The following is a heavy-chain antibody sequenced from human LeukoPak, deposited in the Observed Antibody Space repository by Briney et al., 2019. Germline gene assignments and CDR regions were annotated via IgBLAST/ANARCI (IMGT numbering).Heavy chain of an antibody. J-gene: IGHJ4*02. CDR2: IRSKAYGGTT. Sequence: GGSLRLSCTGSGFRFGDHAMSWVRQAPGKGREWVGFIRSKAYGGTTEYAASVKGRFSISRDDSKSIAYLQVNSLKTEDTAVYYCSRYSGSYYGTYYFDYWGQGTLVTVSS. CDR1: GFRFGDHA. V-gene: IGHV3-49*04. CDR3: SRYSGSYYGTYYFDY. D-gene: IGHD1-26*01.